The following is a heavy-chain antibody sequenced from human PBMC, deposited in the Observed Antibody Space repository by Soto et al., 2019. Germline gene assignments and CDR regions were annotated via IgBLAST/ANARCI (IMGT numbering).Heavy chain of an antibody. V-gene: IGHV1-69*13. J-gene: IGHJ4*02. CDR1: GGTFSSYA. CDR2: IIPIFGTA. D-gene: IGHD2-15*01. CDR3: ARGPVLGVVVVAATHSSPYYFDY. Sequence: GASEKVSCKASGGTFSSYAISWVRQAPGQGLEWMGGIIPIFGTANYAQKFQGRVTITADESTSTAYMELSSLRSEDTAVYYCARGPVLGVVVVAATHSSPYYFDYWGQGTLVTVSS.